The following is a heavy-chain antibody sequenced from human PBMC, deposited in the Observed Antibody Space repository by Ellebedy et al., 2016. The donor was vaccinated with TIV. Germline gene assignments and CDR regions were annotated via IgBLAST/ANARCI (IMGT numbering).Heavy chain of an antibody. CDR1: GGSISSGGYY. J-gene: IGHJ4*02. V-gene: IGHV4-31*03. Sequence: MPSETLSLTCTVSGGSISSGGYYWSWIRQHPGKGLEWIGYIHYSGSTYYNPSLKSRVTISVDTSKNQFSLKLSSVTAADTAVYYCARAAVSGSESYYKGFEFDCWGLGTLVTVSS. D-gene: IGHD3-10*01. CDR2: IHYSGST. CDR3: ARAAVSGSESYYKGFEFDC.